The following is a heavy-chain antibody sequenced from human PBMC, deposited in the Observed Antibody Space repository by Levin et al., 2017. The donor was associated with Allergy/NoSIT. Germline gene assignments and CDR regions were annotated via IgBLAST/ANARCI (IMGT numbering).Heavy chain of an antibody. CDR3: ARQCYDILTGYYNVDY. CDR2: IHNSGST. Sequence: GSLRLSCTVSGGSISSSISYWGWIRQAPGKGLEWIGSIHNSGSTYYNPSLKSRVTTSVDTSKNQLSLKPSSVAAAATAVYYCARQCYDILTGYYNVDYWGQGTLVTVSS. CDR1: GGSISSSISY. J-gene: IGHJ4*02. D-gene: IGHD3-9*01. V-gene: IGHV4-39*01.